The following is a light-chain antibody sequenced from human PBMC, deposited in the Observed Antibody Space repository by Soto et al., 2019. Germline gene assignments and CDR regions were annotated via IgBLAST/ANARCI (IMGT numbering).Light chain of an antibody. V-gene: IGKV1-5*01. Sequence: DIQVTQSPSTLSTYVGDRVTITCRASQSLSSRLAWHQQIPGKAPKLLIYDAFSLQSGVPSRFSGSGSGTEFSLTISSLQPDDFATYYCQQYNSYPWTFGQGTKVDIK. J-gene: IGKJ1*01. CDR2: DAF. CDR1: QSLSSR. CDR3: QQYNSYPWT.